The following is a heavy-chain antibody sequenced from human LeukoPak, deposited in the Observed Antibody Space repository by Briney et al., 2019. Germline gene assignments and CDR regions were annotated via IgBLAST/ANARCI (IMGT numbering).Heavy chain of an antibody. CDR2: INQDGSEK. CDR1: GFTFIGSW. J-gene: IGHJ4*01. V-gene: IGHV3-7*01. D-gene: IGHD5-18*01. Sequence: GGSLRLSCAASGFTFIGSWMVWVRQAPGKGLEWVANINQDGSEKSSVASVRDRYTISRDNAKNSLYLQMNSLRAEDTAVYYCATDRGYSSFDYWGHGTLVTVSS. CDR3: ATDRGYSSFDY.